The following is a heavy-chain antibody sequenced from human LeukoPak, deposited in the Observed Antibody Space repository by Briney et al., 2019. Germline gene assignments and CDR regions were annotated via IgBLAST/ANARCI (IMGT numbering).Heavy chain of an antibody. CDR2: TYYTGST. V-gene: IGHV4-59*01. CDR1: GGSISSYY. Sequence: SETLSLTCTVSGGSISSYYWSWIRQPPGKGLEWIGYTYYTGSTNYNPSLKSRVTISVDTSKNQFSLKLSSVTAADTAVYYCARAEDCSGGSCYPDTLGAFDIWGQGTMVTVSS. CDR3: ARAEDCSGGSCYPDTLGAFDI. J-gene: IGHJ3*02. D-gene: IGHD2-15*01.